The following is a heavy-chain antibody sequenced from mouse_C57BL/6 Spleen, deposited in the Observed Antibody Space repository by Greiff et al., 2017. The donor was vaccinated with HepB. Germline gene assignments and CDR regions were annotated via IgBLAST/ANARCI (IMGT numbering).Heavy chain of an antibody. CDR3: ARNYGYDAWFAY. Sequence: QVQLQQPGAELVRPGSSVKLSCKASGYTFTSYWMDWVKQRPGQGLEWIGNIYPSDSETHYNQKFKDKATLTVDKSSSTAYMQLSSLTSEDSAVYYCARNYGYDAWFAYWGQGTLVTVSA. J-gene: IGHJ3*01. CDR1: GYTFTSYW. D-gene: IGHD2-2*01. V-gene: IGHV1-61*01. CDR2: IYPSDSET.